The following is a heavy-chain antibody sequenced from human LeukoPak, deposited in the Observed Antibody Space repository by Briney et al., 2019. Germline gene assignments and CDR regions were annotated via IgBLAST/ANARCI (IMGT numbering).Heavy chain of an antibody. V-gene: IGHV4-38-2*02. J-gene: IGHJ4*02. Sequence: SETLSLTCTVSGYSISSGYYWGWIRQPPEKGLEWIGSIYHSGSTYYNPSLKSRVTISVDTSKNQFSLKLSSVTAADTAVYYCARVRNMIASPFDYWGQGTLVTVSS. CDR2: IYHSGST. D-gene: IGHD3-22*01. CDR3: ARVRNMIASPFDY. CDR1: GYSISSGYY.